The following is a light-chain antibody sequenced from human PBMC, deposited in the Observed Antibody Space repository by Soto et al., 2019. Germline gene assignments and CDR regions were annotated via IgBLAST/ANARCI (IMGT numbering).Light chain of an antibody. CDR1: SSDVGAYIF. CDR3: GSFAGGTDV. CDR2: DVN. J-gene: IGLJ1*01. V-gene: IGLV2-8*01. Sequence: QSALTQPPSASGSPGQSVTISCTGTSSDVGAYIFVSWYQQHPGKAPKLLIYDVNRRPPGVPDRFFGSKSGNTASLTVSGLQAEDEADYYCGSFAGGTDVFGTGTKLTVL.